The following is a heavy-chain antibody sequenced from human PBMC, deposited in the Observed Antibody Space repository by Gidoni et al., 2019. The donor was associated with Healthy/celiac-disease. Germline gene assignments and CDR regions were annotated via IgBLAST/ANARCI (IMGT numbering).Heavy chain of an antibody. Sequence: EVQLVESGGGLVQPGGSLRLSCAASGFTFSRYDIHWVRQATGKGLEWVSAIGAAGDTYYTGSVKGRFTISRENAKNSLYLQMNSLRAGDTAVYYCARVAIRGWYDRWGQGTLVTVSS. CDR2: IGAAGDT. J-gene: IGHJ5*02. D-gene: IGHD3-10*01. CDR3: ARVAIRGWYDR. V-gene: IGHV3-13*01. CDR1: GFTFSRYD.